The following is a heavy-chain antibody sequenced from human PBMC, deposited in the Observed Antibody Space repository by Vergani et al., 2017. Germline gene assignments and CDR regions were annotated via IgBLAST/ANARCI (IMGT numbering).Heavy chain of an antibody. CDR3: AREALGDSSGYYDY. V-gene: IGHV3-21*01. D-gene: IGHD3-22*01. CDR1: GFTFSSYS. CDR2: ISSSSSYI. Sequence: EVQLVESGGGLVKPGGSLRLSCAASGFTFSSYSMNWVRQAPGKGLEWVSSISSSSSYIYYADSVKGRFTISRDNAKNSLHLQMNSLRAEDTAVYYCAREALGDSSGYYDYWGQGTLVTVSS. J-gene: IGHJ4*02.